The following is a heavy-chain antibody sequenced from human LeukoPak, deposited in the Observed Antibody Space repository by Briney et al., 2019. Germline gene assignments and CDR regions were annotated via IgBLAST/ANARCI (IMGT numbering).Heavy chain of an antibody. J-gene: IGHJ6*04. CDR3: AELGITMIGGV. Sequence: TGGSLRLSCAASGFTFSSYAMSWVRQAPGKGLEWVSAISSGGGNTYYADSVKGRFTISRDNAKNSLYLQMNSLRAEDTAVYYCAELGITMIGGVWGKGTTVTISS. D-gene: IGHD3-10*02. CDR1: GFTFSSYA. V-gene: IGHV3-48*03. CDR2: ISSGGGNT.